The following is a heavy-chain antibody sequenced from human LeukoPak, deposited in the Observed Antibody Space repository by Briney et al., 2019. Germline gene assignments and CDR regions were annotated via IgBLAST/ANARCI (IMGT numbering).Heavy chain of an antibody. CDR1: GFTFSSYG. D-gene: IGHD6-19*01. J-gene: IGHJ4*02. V-gene: IGHV3-30*18. CDR3: AKDMNSWRDGSGLGDYFDY. Sequence: GGSLRLSCAASGFTFSSYGMHWVRQAPGKGLEWVAVISYDGSNKYYADSVKGRFTISRDDSKNTLYLQMNSLRADDTAVYYCAKDMNSWRDGSGLGDYFDYWGQGTLVTVSS. CDR2: ISYDGSNK.